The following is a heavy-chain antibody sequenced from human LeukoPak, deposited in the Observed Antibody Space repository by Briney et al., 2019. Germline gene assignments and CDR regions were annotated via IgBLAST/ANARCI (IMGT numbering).Heavy chain of an antibody. CDR2: IYYSGST. CDR3: ARHSRAGGRDWYFDL. CDR1: GGSISSYY. V-gene: IGHV4-59*08. Sequence: PSETLSLTCAVSGGSISSYYWSWIRQPPGKGLEWIGYIYYSGSTNYNPSLKSRVTISVDTSKNQFSLKLSTVTAADTAVYYCARHSRAGGRDWYFDLWGRGTLVTVSS. D-gene: IGHD2-2*01. J-gene: IGHJ2*01.